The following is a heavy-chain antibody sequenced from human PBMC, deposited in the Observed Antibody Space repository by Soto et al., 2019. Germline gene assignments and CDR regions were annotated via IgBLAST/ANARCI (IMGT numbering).Heavy chain of an antibody. J-gene: IGHJ6*02. V-gene: IGHV3-23*01. CDR2: VSRNGQVI. Sequence: WGSLRLSCEDCGFTLSYYGMSWVRQAPGKGLEWVSAVSRNGQVIYYADSVRGRFNISRDISKNTLFLHMDSLRAEDTAVYYCAKDTSSGSRFYYGMDGWGQGTLVTVSS. D-gene: IGHD6-19*01. CDR3: AKDTSSGSRFYYGMDG. CDR1: GFTLSYYG.